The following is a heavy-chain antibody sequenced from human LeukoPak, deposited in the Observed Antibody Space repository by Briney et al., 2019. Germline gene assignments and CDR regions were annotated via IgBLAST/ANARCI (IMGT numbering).Heavy chain of an antibody. CDR3: AKARGGGNGLGFDC. D-gene: IGHD4-23*01. Sequence: GGSLRLSCAASGFTFDDYAMHWVRQAPGKGLEWVSGISWNSGSIGYADSVKGRFTISRDNAKNSLYLQMNSLRAEDPALYYCAKARGGGNGLGFDCWGQGTLVTVSS. CDR1: GFTFDDYA. J-gene: IGHJ4*02. V-gene: IGHV3-9*01. CDR2: ISWNSGSI.